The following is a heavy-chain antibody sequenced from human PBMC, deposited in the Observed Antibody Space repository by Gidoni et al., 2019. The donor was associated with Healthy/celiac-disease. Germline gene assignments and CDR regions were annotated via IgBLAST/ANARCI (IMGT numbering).Heavy chain of an antibody. D-gene: IGHD3-10*01. V-gene: IGHV4-34*01. CDR3: ARSFWFGELLSDDAFDI. Sequence: QVQLQQWGAGLLKPSETLSLTCAVYGGSFSGYYWSWIRQPPGKGLEWIGEINHSGSTNYNPSLKSRVTISVDTSKNQFSLKLSSVTAADTAVYYCARSFWFGELLSDDAFDIWGQGTMVTVSS. CDR1: GGSFSGYY. CDR2: INHSGST. J-gene: IGHJ3*02.